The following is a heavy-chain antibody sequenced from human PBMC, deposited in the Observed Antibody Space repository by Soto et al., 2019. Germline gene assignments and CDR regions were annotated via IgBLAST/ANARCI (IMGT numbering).Heavy chain of an antibody. D-gene: IGHD2-2*01. V-gene: IGHV3-23*01. CDR1: GFSLKNYA. CDR3: ARDCSSSSCSVWRY. Sequence: GGSLRLSCAASGFSLKNYAMTWVRQAPGKGLEWVSGITGSGDKTYYADSVRGRFIISRDNSENTLYLQMNSLRAEDTALYYCARDCSSSSCSVWRYWGQGTQVTVSS. CDR2: ITGSGDKT. J-gene: IGHJ4*02.